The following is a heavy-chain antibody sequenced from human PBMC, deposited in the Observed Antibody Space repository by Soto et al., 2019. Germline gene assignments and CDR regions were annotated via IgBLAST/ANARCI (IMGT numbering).Heavy chain of an antibody. CDR3: ARATDYGGNLYYFDY. Sequence: EVPLVESGGGLIQPGGSLRLSCAASGFTVSSNYMSWVRQAPGKGLEWVSVIYSGGSTYYADSVKGRFTISRDNSKNTLYLEMNSLRAEDTAGYYCARATDYGGNLYYFDYWGQGTLVTVSS. D-gene: IGHD4-17*01. V-gene: IGHV3-53*01. CDR2: IYSGGST. CDR1: GFTVSSNY. J-gene: IGHJ4*02.